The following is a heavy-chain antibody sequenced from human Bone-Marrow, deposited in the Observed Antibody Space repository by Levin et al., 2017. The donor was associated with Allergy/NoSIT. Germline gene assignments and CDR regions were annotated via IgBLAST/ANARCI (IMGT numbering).Heavy chain of an antibody. CDR2: VYYSGTT. CDR1: AGYINSREHH. CDR3: ARSSYWYFDV. J-gene: IGHJ2*01. V-gene: IGHV4-39*01. Sequence: SQTLSLTCVVSAGYINSREHHWAWLRQPPGKGLEWIGSVYYSGTTYDNASLKSRSPISVDTSKSQFSLRLTSVTSADTAIYYCARSSYWYFDVWGRGTLVTVSS.